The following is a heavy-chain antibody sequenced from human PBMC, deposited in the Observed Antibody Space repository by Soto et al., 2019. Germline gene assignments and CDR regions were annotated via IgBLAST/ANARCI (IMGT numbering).Heavy chain of an antibody. D-gene: IGHD3-10*01. CDR2: INHSGST. CDR1: GGSFSGYY. Sequence: SETLSLTCAVYGGSFSGYYWSWVRQPPGKGLEWIGEINHSGSTNYNPSLKSRATISVDKSKNQFSLKLSSVTAADTAVYYCARSYGSGSYYHYYYYGMDVWGQGTAVTVSS. V-gene: IGHV4-34*01. J-gene: IGHJ6*02. CDR3: ARSYGSGSYYHYYYYGMDV.